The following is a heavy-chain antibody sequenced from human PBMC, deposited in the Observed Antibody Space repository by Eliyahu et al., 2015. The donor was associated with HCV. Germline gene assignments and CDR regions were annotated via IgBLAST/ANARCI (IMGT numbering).Heavy chain of an antibody. CDR3: AHLFFGSGLMNVLRFLDSRGGKDFDY. V-gene: IGHV2-5*02. Sequence: QITLKESGPTLVKPTQTLTLTCTFSGFSLSTSGVGVGWIRQPPGKALEWLALIYWDDDKRYSPSLKSRLTITKDTSKNQVVLTMTNMDPVDTATYYCAHLFFGSGLMNVLRFLDSRGGKDFDYWGQGTLVTVSS. CDR2: IYWDDDK. CDR1: GFSLSTSGVG. D-gene: IGHD3-3*01. J-gene: IGHJ4*02.